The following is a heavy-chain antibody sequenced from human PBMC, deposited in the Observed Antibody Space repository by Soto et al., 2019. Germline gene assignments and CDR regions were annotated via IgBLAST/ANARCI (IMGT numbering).Heavy chain of an antibody. CDR3: ARGPKGTPFDY. CDR2: INSDGTST. J-gene: IGHJ4*02. Sequence: QPGGSLRLSCAASGFTFSNYRMHWVRQAPGKGLMWVSRINSDGTSTNYADSVKGRFTISRDNAKNTLYLQMNSLRAEDTGVFYCARGPKGTPFDYWGQGTLVTVSS. V-gene: IGHV3-74*01. CDR1: GFTFSNYR. D-gene: IGHD2-15*01.